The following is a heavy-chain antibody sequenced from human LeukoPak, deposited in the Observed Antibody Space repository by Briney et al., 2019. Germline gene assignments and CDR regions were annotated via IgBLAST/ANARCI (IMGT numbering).Heavy chain of an antibody. CDR3: AREAIAAGKNFDY. V-gene: IGHV1-46*01. D-gene: IGHD6-25*01. J-gene: IGHJ4*02. CDR2: VHPNGDNR. CDR1: GYDITSYY. Sequence: ASVKVSCKASGYDITSYYMHWVRQAPGQGLEWMGTVHPNGDNRTYAQRFQGRVTMTRDTSTSTVYMDLSSLRSEDTAVYYCAREAIAAGKNFDYWGQGTLVTVSS.